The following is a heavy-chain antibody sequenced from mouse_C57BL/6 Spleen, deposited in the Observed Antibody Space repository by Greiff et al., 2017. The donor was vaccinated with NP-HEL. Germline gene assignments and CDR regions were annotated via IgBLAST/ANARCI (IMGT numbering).Heavy chain of an antibody. Sequence: EVQLVESGGGLVKPGGSLKLSCAASGFTFSDYGMHWVRQAPEKGLEWVAYISSGSSTIYYADTVKGRFTISRDIAKNTLFLQMTSLRSEDTAMYYCARPSTTVVSYAMDYWGQGTSVTVSS. V-gene: IGHV5-17*01. D-gene: IGHD1-1*01. CDR1: GFTFSDYG. CDR2: ISSGSSTI. J-gene: IGHJ4*01. CDR3: ARPSTTVVSYAMDY.